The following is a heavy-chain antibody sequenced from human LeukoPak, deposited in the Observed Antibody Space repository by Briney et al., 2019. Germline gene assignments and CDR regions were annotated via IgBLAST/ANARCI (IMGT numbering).Heavy chain of an antibody. D-gene: IGHD5-18*01. CDR3: THGHTAMVSSVY. CDR1: GFTFSNAW. Sequence: GGSLRLSCAASGFTFSNAWMSWVRQAPGKGLEWVGRIKSKTDGGTTDYAAPVKGRFTISRDDSKNTLYLQMNSLKTEDTAVYYCTHGHTAMVSSVYWGQGTLVTVSS. J-gene: IGHJ4*02. V-gene: IGHV3-15*01. CDR2: IKSKTDGGTT.